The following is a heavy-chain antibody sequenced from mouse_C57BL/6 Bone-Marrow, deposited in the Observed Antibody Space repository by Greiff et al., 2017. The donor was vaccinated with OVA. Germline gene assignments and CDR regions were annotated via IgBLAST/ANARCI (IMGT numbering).Heavy chain of an antibody. J-gene: IGHJ2*01. CDR1: GYAFSSYW. Sequence: VQLQQSGAELVKPGASVKISCKASGYAFSSYWMNWVKQRPGKGLEWIGQIYPGDGDTNYNGKFKGKATLTVDTSSSTAYMQLSSLTSEDSAVYYCARTTVVATDYFDYWGQGTTLTVSS. CDR3: ARTTVVATDYFDY. V-gene: IGHV1-80*01. D-gene: IGHD1-1*01. CDR2: IYPGDGDT.